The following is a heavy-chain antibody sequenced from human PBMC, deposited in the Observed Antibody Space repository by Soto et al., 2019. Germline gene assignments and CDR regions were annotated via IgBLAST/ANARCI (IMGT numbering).Heavy chain of an antibody. J-gene: IGHJ4*02. CDR2: ISSSGSTI. D-gene: IGHD1-7*01. CDR1: GFTFSSYE. Sequence: GGSLRLSCAASGFTFSSYEMNWVRQAPGKGLEWVSYISSSGSTIYYADSVKGRFTISRDNAKNSLYLQMNSLRAEDTAVYYCARDPIISYNWNYVPYFDYWGQGTLVTVSS. CDR3: ARDPIISYNWNYVPYFDY. V-gene: IGHV3-48*03.